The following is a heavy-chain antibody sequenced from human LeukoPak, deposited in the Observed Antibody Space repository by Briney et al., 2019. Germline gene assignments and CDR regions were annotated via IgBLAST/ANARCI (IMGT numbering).Heavy chain of an antibody. CDR2: INHSGST. J-gene: IGHJ6*03. Sequence: SETLSLTCAVYGGSFSGYYWSWIRQPPGKGLEWIGEINHSGSTNYNPSLKSRVTISVDTSKNQFSLKLSSVTAADTAVYYCAREYYDFWSGYCNYYYYYYYMDVWGKGTTVTVSS. D-gene: IGHD3-3*01. CDR3: AREYYDFWSGYCNYYYYYYYMDV. CDR1: GGSFSGYY. V-gene: IGHV4-34*01.